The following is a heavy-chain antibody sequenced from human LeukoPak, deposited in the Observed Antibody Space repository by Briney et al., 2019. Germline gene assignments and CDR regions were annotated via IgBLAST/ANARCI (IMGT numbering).Heavy chain of an antibody. V-gene: IGHV1-18*01. CDR1: GYTFTSYG. J-gene: IGHJ3*02. D-gene: IGHD3-22*01. CDR3: ARDWYYDSSGYHDAFDI. CDR2: ISAYDGNT. Sequence: ASLKVSCKASGYTFTSYGISWVRQAPGQGLEWTGWISAYDGNTNYAQKLQGRVIMTTDTSTSTAYMELRSLRSDDTAVYYCARDWYYDSSGYHDAFDIWGQGTMVTVSS.